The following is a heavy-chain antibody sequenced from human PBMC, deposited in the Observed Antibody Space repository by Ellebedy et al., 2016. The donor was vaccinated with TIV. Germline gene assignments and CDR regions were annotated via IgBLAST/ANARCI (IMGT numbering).Heavy chain of an antibody. CDR1: GFTFSNYW. V-gene: IGHV3-74*01. J-gene: IGHJ5*02. CDR3: VRDPYSYGP. Sequence: GGSLRLSCAASGFTFSNYWMHWVRQAPGKGLVWVSRINSDGSATNHADSVEGRFTISRDNAKNTLYLQMNSLRDDDTAIYYCVRDPYSYGPWGQGTLVTVSS. D-gene: IGHD1-26*01. CDR2: INSDGSAT.